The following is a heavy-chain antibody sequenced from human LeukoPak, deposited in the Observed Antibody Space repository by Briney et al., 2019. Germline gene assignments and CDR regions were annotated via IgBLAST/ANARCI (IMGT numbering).Heavy chain of an antibody. CDR1: GYTFTSYD. CDR3: ARVAYDYVWGSYRSPFYYFDY. CDR2: MNPNSGNT. Sequence: ASVKVSCKASGYTFTSYDINWVRQATGQGLEWMGWMNPNSGNTSYAQKFQGRVTMTRDMSTSTVYMELSSLRSEDTAVYYCARVAYDYVWGSYRSPFYYFDYWGQGTLVTVSS. D-gene: IGHD3-16*02. V-gene: IGHV1-8*01. J-gene: IGHJ4*02.